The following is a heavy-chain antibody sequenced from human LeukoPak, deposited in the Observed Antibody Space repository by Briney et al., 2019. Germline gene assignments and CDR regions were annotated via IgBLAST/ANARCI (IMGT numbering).Heavy chain of an antibody. CDR1: GYTFTGYY. J-gene: IGHJ3*02. Sequence: ASVKVSCKASGYTFTGYYMHWVRQAPGQGLEWMGRINPNSGGTNYAQKFRGRVTMTRDTSISTAHMELSRLRSDDTAVYYCVRDPVYYDSSGYNDAFDIWGQGTMVTVSS. CDR2: INPNSGGT. D-gene: IGHD3-22*01. CDR3: VRDPVYYDSSGYNDAFDI. V-gene: IGHV1-2*06.